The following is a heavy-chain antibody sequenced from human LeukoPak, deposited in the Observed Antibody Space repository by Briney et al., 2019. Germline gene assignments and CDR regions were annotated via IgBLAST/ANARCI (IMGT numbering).Heavy chain of an antibody. D-gene: IGHD6-13*01. CDR3: AKSRAADTTLLFDY. CDR1: GFAFKDSA. Sequence: PGGSLRLSCAASGFAFKDSAMTWVRQAPGKGLEWVSLISASGANTYSTDSVKGRFTISRDNSKNTLYLQMSSLRAEDTAVYYCAKSRAADTTLLFDYWGQGTLVTVSS. CDR2: ISASGANT. J-gene: IGHJ4*02. V-gene: IGHV3-23*01.